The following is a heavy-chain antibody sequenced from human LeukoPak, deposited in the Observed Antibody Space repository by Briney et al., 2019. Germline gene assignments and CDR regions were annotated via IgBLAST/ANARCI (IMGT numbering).Heavy chain of an antibody. CDR1: GYTFTSYD. D-gene: IGHD3-10*01. V-gene: IGHV1-8*03. J-gene: IGHJ4*02. CDR2: MNPNSGNT. Sequence: ASVKVSCKASGYTFTSYDINWVRQATGQGLEWMGWMNPNSGNTGYAQKFQGRVTITRNTSISTAYMELSSLRSEDTAVYYCAKGRYHGSGSYLNSHDYWGQGTLVTVSS. CDR3: AKGRYHGSGSYLNSHDY.